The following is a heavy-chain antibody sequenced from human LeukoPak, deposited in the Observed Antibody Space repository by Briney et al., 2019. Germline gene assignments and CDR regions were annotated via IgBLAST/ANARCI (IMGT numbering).Heavy chain of an antibody. J-gene: IGHJ4*02. CDR1: GYTFTSYG. CDR2: ISACNGNT. V-gene: IGHV1-18*01. D-gene: IGHD2-15*01. CDR3: AREYCSGGSCYSGY. Sequence: ASVKVSCKASGYTFTSYGISWVRQAPGQGLEWMGWISACNGNTNYAQKLQGRVTMTTDTSTSTAYMEPRSLRSDDTAVYYCAREYCSGGSCYSGYWGQGTLVTVSS.